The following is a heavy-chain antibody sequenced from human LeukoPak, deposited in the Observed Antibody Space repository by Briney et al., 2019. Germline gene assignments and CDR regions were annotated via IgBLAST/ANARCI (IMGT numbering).Heavy chain of an antibody. J-gene: IGHJ3*02. CDR3: VRDVDGWDAFDI. Sequence: SQTLSLTCAMSGDSVSSNSAAWNWIRQSPLRGLEWLGRTYYRSKWYNDYAVFVKSRITINPDTSKNQFSLQLNSVTPEDTAVYYCVRDVDGWDAFDIWGQGTMVTVSS. V-gene: IGHV6-1*01. D-gene: IGHD5-24*01. CDR2: TYYRSKWYN. CDR1: GDSVSSNSAA.